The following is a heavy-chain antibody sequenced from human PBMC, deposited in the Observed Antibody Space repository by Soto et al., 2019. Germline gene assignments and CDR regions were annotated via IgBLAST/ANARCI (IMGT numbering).Heavy chain of an antibody. V-gene: IGHV3-7*01. CDR3: TRDRSGTMLY. D-gene: IGHD1-1*01. CDR2: MNEDGTEK. J-gene: IGHJ4*02. CDR1: GFTFSNFW. Sequence: GGSLRLSCAASGFTFSNFWMSWVRQAPGKGPEWVANMNEDGTEKYYVDSVKGRFTISRDNAKNSLYLQMNSLRAEDTAVYFCTRDRSGTMLYWGQGSLVTVSS.